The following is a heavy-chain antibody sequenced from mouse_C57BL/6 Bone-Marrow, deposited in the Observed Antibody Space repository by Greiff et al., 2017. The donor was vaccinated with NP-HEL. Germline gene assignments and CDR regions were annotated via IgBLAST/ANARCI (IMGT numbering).Heavy chain of an antibody. J-gene: IGHJ4*01. CDR2: INSDGGST. CDR3: ARLGRDYAMDY. CDR1: EYEFPSHD. Sequence: DVHLVESGGGLVQPGESLKLSCESNEYEFPSHDMSWVRKTPEKRLELVAAINSDGGSTYYPDTMERRFIISRDNTNKTLYLQMSSLRSEDTALYYCARLGRDYAMDYWGQGTSVTVSS. D-gene: IGHD4-1*01. V-gene: IGHV5-2*01.